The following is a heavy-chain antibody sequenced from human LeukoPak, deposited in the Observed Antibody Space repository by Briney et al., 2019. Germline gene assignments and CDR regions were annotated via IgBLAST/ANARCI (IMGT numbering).Heavy chain of an antibody. CDR2: IRGSGSGSGSGM. CDR3: ARDNNWGFDF. V-gene: IGHV3-48*04. Sequence: GGSLRLSCAASGSVFSDYSMNWVRQAPGKGLEWVSNIRGSGSGSGSGMYYADSVKGRFTISRDNAKNSLYLQMSSLRAEDTAFYYCARDNNWGFDFWGQGALVTVSS. D-gene: IGHD7-27*01. J-gene: IGHJ4*02. CDR1: GSVFSDYS.